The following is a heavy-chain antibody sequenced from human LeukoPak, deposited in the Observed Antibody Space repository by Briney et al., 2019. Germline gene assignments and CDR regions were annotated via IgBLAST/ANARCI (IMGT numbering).Heavy chain of an antibody. CDR2: INPNSGGT. D-gene: IGHD3-9*01. CDR1: GYTFTGYY. V-gene: IGHV1-2*02. CDR3: ARDLLRYFDWGTYYFDY. Sequence: ASVKLSCTASGYTFTGYYMHWVRQAPGQGLEWMGWINPNSGGTNYAEKFQGRVTMTRDTSISTAYMELSRLRADDTAVYYCARDLLRYFDWGTYYFDYWGQGTLVTVSS. J-gene: IGHJ4*02.